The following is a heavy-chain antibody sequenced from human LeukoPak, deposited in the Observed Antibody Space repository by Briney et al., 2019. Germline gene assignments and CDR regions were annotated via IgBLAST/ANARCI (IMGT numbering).Heavy chain of an antibody. J-gene: IGHJ2*01. CDR2: INHSGST. CDR3: ARGRRAYGSPLYFDL. CDR1: GGSFSGYY. V-gene: IGHV4-34*01. D-gene: IGHD3-10*01. Sequence: SETLSLTCAVYGGSFSGYYWSWIRQPPGKGLEWIGEINHSGSTNYNPSLKSRVTISVDTSKNQFSLKLSSVTAADTAVYYCARGRRAYGSPLYFDLWGRGTLVTVSS.